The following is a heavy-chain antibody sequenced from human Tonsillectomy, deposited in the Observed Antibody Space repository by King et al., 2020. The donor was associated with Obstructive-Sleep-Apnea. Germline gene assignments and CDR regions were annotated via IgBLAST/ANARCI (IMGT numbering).Heavy chain of an antibody. CDR1: VGSITSVGYY. V-gene: IGHV4-31*03. D-gene: IGHD3-10*01. CDR3: ARAVDGSGSYSYHYNAMDV. CDR2: IYYSVST. J-gene: IGHJ6*02. Sequence: VQLQESGPGLVKPSQTLSLTCTVSVGSITSVGYYWTWIRQPPGKGLEWIGYIYYSVSTYYNPSRKSRVTLSVDTSKNQFSLRLGAVTAADSAVYYCARAVDGSGSYSYHYNAMDVWGQGTTVTVSS.